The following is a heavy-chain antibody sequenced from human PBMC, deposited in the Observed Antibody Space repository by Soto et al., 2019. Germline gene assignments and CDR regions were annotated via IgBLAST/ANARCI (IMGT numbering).Heavy chain of an antibody. J-gene: IGHJ3*01. CDR1: GFTFSSYA. Sequence: EVQLLESGGGLVQPGGSLRLSCAASGFTFSSYAMSWVRQAPGKGLEWVSAISGSGGSTYYADSVKGRFTISRDKSKNTLYLQMNSLRAEDTAVYYCAKDLSPLDFWSGYVPWGQGTMVTVSS. D-gene: IGHD3-3*01. CDR2: ISGSGGST. CDR3: AKDLSPLDFWSGYVP. V-gene: IGHV3-23*01.